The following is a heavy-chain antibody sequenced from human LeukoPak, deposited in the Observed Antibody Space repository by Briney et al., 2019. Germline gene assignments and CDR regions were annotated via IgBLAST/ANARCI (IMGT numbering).Heavy chain of an antibody. V-gene: IGHV4-59*01. CDR1: GGSFSGYY. CDR3: ARVFSTNYYDNRGWFDP. J-gene: IGHJ5*02. CDR2: IYYSGST. Sequence: SETLSLTCAVYGGSFSGYYWSWIRQPPGKGLDWIGYIYYSGSTNYNPSLKSRVTISVDTSKNQFSLKLSSVTAADTAVYYCARVFSTNYYDNRGWFDPWGQGTLVTVSS. D-gene: IGHD3-22*01.